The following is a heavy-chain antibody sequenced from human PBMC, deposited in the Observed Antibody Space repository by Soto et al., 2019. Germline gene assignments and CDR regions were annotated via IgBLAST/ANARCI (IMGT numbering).Heavy chain of an antibody. CDR3: AKDQAGQHLYGMDV. J-gene: IGHJ6*02. V-gene: IGHV3-23*01. CDR1: GFTFSSYA. Sequence: EVQLLESGGGLVQPGGSLRLSCAASGFTFSSYAMSWVRQAPGKGLEWVSAISGSGGSTYYADSVKGRFTIARDNSKNTLYLQMNSLRAEDTAVYYCAKDQAGQHLYGMDVWGQGTTVTVSS. D-gene: IGHD6-13*01. CDR2: ISGSGGST.